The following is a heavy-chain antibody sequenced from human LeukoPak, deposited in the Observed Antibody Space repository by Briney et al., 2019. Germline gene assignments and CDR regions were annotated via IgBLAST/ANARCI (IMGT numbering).Heavy chain of an antibody. Sequence: PSETLSLTCTVSGGSISSSSYYWGWIRQPPGKGLEWIGSIYYGGSTYYNPSLKSRATMSADTPKNQFSLKLSSVTAADTAVYYCARLLRGKWYYFDYWGQGTLVTVSS. CDR1: GGSISSSSYY. D-gene: IGHD2-15*01. CDR3: ARLLRGKWYYFDY. J-gene: IGHJ4*02. V-gene: IGHV4-39*01. CDR2: IYYGGST.